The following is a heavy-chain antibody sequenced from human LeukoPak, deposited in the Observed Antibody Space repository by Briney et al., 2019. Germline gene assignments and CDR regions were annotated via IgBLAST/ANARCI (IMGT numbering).Heavy chain of an antibody. V-gene: IGHV4-4*07. CDR2: IYTSGST. J-gene: IGHJ6*03. D-gene: IGHD2-15*01. CDR1: GGSISSYY. Sequence: SETLSPTCTVSGGSISSYYWSWIRQPAGKGLEWIGRIYTSGSTNYNPSLKSRVTMSVDTSKNQFSLKLSSVTAADTAVYYCAREGSCSGGSCYSGRSNYYYYYMDVWGKGTTVTISS. CDR3: AREGSCSGGSCYSGRSNYYYYYMDV.